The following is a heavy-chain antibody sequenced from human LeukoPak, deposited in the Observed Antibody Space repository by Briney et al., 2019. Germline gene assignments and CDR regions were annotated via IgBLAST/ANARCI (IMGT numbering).Heavy chain of an antibody. D-gene: IGHD3-10*01. J-gene: IGHJ4*02. CDR2: ISYDGSNK. V-gene: IGHV3-30-3*01. CDR1: GFTFSSYA. Sequence: PGRSLRLSCAASGFTFSSYAMHWVRQAPGKGLEWVAVISYDGSNKYYADSVKGRFTISRDNSKNTLYLQMNSLRAEDTAVYYCARALYGSGSYYFDYWGQGTLVTVSS. CDR3: ARALYGSGSYYFDY.